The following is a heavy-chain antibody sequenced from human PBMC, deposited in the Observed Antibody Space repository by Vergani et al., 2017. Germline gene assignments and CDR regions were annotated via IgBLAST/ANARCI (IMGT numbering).Heavy chain of an antibody. CDR1: GYTFTDHY. J-gene: IGHJ4*02. CDR2: VDPEDGET. V-gene: IGHV1-69-2*01. D-gene: IGHD4-17*01. Sequence: EVQLVQSGAEVKKPGATMKISCKVSGYTFTDHYMHWVKQAPGKGLEWMGLVDPEDGETIYAEKFKGRVTIAADTSTDTAHLELSSLRSEDTAVYYCATGHDYGDYEYYFDYWGQGTLVTVSS. CDR3: ATGHDYGDYEYYFDY.